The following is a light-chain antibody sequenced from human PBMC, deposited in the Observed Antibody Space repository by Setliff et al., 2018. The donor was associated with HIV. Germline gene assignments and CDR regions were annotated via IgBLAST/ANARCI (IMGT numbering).Light chain of an antibody. CDR1: TSDIGGYNF. CDR3: CSYVSSNPHYV. Sequence: QSVLTQPASLSGSPGQSITISCTGTTSDIGGYNFVSWYQQHPGEAPKLLIYAVTKRPSGVSARFSASKSGNTASLTISGLQDEDEADYFCCSYVSSNPHYVVGTGTKVTVL. CDR2: AVT. J-gene: IGLJ1*01. V-gene: IGLV2-14*03.